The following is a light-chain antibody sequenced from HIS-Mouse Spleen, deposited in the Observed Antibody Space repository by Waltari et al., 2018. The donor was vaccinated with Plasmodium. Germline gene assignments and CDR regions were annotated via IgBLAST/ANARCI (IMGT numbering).Light chain of an antibody. V-gene: IGKV1-13*02. CDR3: QQFNSYPRT. J-gene: IGKJ1*01. Sequence: AIKLTQSPSHLSGSVGHRVHITCRSSQGISSALAWYQQKPGKAPKLLIYDASSLESWVPSRFSGSGSGTDFTLTISSLQPEDFATYYCQQFNSYPRTFGQGTKVEIK. CDR1: QGISSA. CDR2: DAS.